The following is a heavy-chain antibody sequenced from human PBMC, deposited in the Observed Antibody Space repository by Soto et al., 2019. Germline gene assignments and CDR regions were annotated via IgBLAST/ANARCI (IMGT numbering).Heavy chain of an antibody. V-gene: IGHV1-69*08. CDR1: GYNFIIYT. CDR2: IIPIYSQT. CDR3: AGGGVGAAGGMDV. D-gene: IGHD1-26*01. Sequence: QVQLVQSGAEVKKPGSSVKVYCQSSGYNFIIYTITWVRQAPGQGLEWMGRIIPIYSQTNYAQKFQGRVKINAERSTSKVDMELSGLTSAETAVYYCAGGGVGAAGGMDVWGQGNTVTVSS. J-gene: IGHJ6*02.